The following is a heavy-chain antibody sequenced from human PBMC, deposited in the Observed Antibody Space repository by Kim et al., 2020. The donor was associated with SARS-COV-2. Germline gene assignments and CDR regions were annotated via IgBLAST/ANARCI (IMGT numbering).Heavy chain of an antibody. CDR1: GFTFSSYA. Sequence: GGSLRLSCAASGFTFSSYAMSWVRQAPGKGLEWVSAISGSGGSTYYADSVKGRFTISRDNSKNTLYLQMNSLRAEDTAVYYCAKPIQYCSGGSCFTGHDYWGQGTLVTVSS. V-gene: IGHV3-23*01. D-gene: IGHD2-15*01. CDR2: ISGSGGST. J-gene: IGHJ4*02. CDR3: AKPIQYCSGGSCFTGHDY.